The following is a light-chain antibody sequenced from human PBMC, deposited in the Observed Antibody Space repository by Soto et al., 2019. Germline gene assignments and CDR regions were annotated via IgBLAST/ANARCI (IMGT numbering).Light chain of an antibody. Sequence: DIPLNQAPTTVSRYLGDSRTITYRASQTINNCLAWYQQKPGKAPKLLISDASSLEPGVPSRFSGSGSGTEFTLSIYSLQPDDFATYYCQQCDRYWRFGERTKVDIK. CDR1: QTINNC. CDR2: DAS. J-gene: IGKJ1*01. V-gene: IGKV1-5*01. CDR3: QQCDRYWR.